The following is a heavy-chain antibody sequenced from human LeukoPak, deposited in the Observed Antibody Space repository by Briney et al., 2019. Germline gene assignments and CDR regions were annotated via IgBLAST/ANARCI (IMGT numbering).Heavy chain of an antibody. D-gene: IGHD3-10*01. CDR2: IWYDGSKK. CDR3: ASVNYGSGGYYSDY. J-gene: IGHJ4*02. V-gene: IGHV3-33*03. CDR1: GITFRNYG. Sequence: PGGSLTLSCAASGITFRNYGMHWVRQAPGKGLEWVAVIWYDGSKKYNADSVKGRFTISRDNPRNTLYLQMNSLRAEDTAVYYCASVNYGSGGYYSDYWGQGTPVTVSS.